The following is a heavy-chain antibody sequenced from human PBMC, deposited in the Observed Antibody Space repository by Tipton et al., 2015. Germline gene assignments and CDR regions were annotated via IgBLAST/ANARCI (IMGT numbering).Heavy chain of an antibody. V-gene: IGHV4-59*01. CDR1: GGSISSYY. Sequence: TLSLTCTVSGGSISSYYWSWIRQPPGKGLEWIGYIYYSGSTNYNPSLKSRVTISVDTSKNQFSLKLSSVTAADTAVYYCARDTSGGGSFYYYYGMDVWGQGTTVTVSS. CDR2: IYYSGST. D-gene: IGHD2-15*01. J-gene: IGHJ6*02. CDR3: ARDTSGGGSFYYYYGMDV.